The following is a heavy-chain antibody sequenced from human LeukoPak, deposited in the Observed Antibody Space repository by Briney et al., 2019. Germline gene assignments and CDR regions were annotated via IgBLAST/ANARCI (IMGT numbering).Heavy chain of an antibody. V-gene: IGHV3-30*04. Sequence: RGSLRLSCAASGFTFSSYAMHWVRQAPGKGLEWVAVISYDGSNKYYADSVKGRFTISRHNSKNTLYLQMNSLRAEDTAVYYCAREDSSGYYPCFDYWGQGTLVTVSS. CDR3: AREDSSGYYPCFDY. CDR2: ISYDGSNK. CDR1: GFTFSSYA. D-gene: IGHD3-22*01. J-gene: IGHJ4*02.